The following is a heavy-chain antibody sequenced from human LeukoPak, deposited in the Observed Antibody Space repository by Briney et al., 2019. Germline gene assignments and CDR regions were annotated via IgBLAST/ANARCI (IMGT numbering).Heavy chain of an antibody. D-gene: IGHD6-19*01. Sequence: ASVKVSCKASGYTFTSYDINWVRQATGQGLEWMGWMNPNSGNTGYAQKFQGRVTITRNTSISTAYMELSSLRSEDTVVYYCERGDSSGWYTEGDYWGQGTLVTVSS. CDR2: MNPNSGNT. V-gene: IGHV1-8*03. J-gene: IGHJ4*02. CDR3: ERGDSSGWYTEGDY. CDR1: GYTFTSYD.